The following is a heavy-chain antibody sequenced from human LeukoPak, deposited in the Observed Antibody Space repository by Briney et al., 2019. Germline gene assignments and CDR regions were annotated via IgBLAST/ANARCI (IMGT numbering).Heavy chain of an antibody. Sequence: SQTLSLTCAISGDSVSSNTAAWNWSRQSPSRGLEYLGRTYYRSRWFTDYAPSVTGRITINADTSKNQVSLQLNSVTPEDTAVYYCTRGAGAVDVRGQGATVTVSS. CDR3: TRGAGAVDV. J-gene: IGHJ6*02. CDR2: TYYRSRWFT. V-gene: IGHV6-1*01. CDR1: GDSVSSNTAA.